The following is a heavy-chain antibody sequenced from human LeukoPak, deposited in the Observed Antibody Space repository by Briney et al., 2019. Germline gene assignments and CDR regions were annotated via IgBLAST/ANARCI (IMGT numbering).Heavy chain of an antibody. D-gene: IGHD3-9*01. J-gene: IGHJ3*02. CDR2: INNNANII. V-gene: IGHV3-11*01. Sequence: GGSLRLSCAASGFTFSDSYMAWIRQAPGRGLNWVSYINNNANIIYYADSVKGRFTISRDNSKNSLSLQMNSLRDEDTAMYYCARDNIWAFDIWGQGTMVTVSS. CDR1: GFTFSDSY. CDR3: ARDNIWAFDI.